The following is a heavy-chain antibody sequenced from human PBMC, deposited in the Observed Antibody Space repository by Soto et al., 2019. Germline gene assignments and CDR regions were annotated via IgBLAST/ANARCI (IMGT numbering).Heavy chain of an antibody. J-gene: IGHJ6*02. D-gene: IGHD3-10*01. Sequence: QVQLVESGGGVVQPGRSLRLSCAASGFTFSSYGMHWVRQAPGKGLEWVAVISYDGSNKYYADSVKGRFTISRDNSKNKLYLQMNGLRAEDTAVYYCAKEGGYYGSGSYSVGENYYGMDVWGQGTTVTVSS. CDR1: GFTFSSYG. CDR3: AKEGGYYGSGSYSVGENYYGMDV. CDR2: ISYDGSNK. V-gene: IGHV3-30*18.